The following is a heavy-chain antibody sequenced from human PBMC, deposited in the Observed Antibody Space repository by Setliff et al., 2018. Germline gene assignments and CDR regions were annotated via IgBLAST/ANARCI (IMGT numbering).Heavy chain of an antibody. CDR2: VNTNTGNP. CDR1: GYTFTSYA. J-gene: IGHJ4*02. Sequence: ASVKVSCKASGYTFTSYAMNWVRQAPGQGLEWMGWVNTNTGNPTYAQGFTGRFVFSLDTSVSTAYLQISSLKAEDTAVYYCARDEPSNSGSSPLADYWGQGTLVTVSS. D-gene: IGHD1-26*01. CDR3: ARDEPSNSGSSPLADY. V-gene: IGHV7-4-1*02.